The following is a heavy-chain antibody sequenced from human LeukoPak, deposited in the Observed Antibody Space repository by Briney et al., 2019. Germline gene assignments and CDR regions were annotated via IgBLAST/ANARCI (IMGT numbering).Heavy chain of an antibody. D-gene: IGHD5-18*01. V-gene: IGHV3-30*14. Sequence: LTGGSLRLSCDVSGFSFNIYSMLWVRQTPGRGLEWVAIISYEGSDKQYADSVRGRFTISRDNSKNTLYLQMNSLRAEDTAVYYCAPLVDTVGYWGQGTLVTVSS. J-gene: IGHJ4*02. CDR2: ISYEGSDK. CDR3: APLVDTVGY. CDR1: GFSFNIYS.